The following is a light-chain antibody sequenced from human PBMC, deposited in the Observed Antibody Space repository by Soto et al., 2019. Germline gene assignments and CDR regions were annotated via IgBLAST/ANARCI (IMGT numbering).Light chain of an antibody. V-gene: IGKV1-5*03. CDR2: KAS. CDR1: QSISSW. CDR3: QQYKSYPLT. J-gene: IGKJ4*01. Sequence: DIVMTQSPSSLSASVGDRVTVTCRASQSISSWLAWYQQKPGKAPNLLIYKASTLESGVPSRFSGSGSGTEFTLTISSVQPDDFATYYCQQYKSYPLTFGGGTKVDIK.